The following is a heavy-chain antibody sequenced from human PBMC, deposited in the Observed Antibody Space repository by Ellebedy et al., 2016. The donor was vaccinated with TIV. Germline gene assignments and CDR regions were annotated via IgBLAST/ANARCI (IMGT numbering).Heavy chain of an antibody. D-gene: IGHD4-17*01. CDR1: GFTFSSVA. CDR2: VSDSGGRT. Sequence: GGSLRLXXAASGFTFSSVAMSWVRQAPGKGLEWVSGVSDSGGRTYYADSVKGRFTISRDNSKNTLYLQMNSLRAEDTAVYYCAKDKFTVNMYFLGGEHLQHWGQGTLVIVSS. V-gene: IGHV3-23*01. J-gene: IGHJ1*01. CDR3: AKDKFTVNMYFLGGEHLQH.